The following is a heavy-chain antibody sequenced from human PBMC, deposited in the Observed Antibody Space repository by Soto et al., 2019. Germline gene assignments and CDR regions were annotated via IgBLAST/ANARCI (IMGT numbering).Heavy chain of an antibody. CDR3: ARDRQLAAAGTFFDY. Sequence: QVQLVQSGAEVRQPGASVKVSCKASGYTFSTYGISWVRQAPGQGLEWMGWISGYNGDTNYAQKVQGRLTMTTDTSTRTAYMELTSLRSDDTAVYYCARDRQLAAAGTFFDYWRQGTLVTVSS. CDR1: GYTFSTYG. CDR2: ISGYNGDT. V-gene: IGHV1-18*01. D-gene: IGHD6-13*01. J-gene: IGHJ4*02.